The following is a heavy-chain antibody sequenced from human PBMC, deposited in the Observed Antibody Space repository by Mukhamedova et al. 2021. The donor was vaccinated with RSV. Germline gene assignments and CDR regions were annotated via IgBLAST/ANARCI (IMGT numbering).Heavy chain of an antibody. Sequence: PLCGIANYAQKFQGRVTITADKSTSTAYMELSSLRSEDTAVYYCARGGSITGTMDVWGQGTTVTVSS. J-gene: IGHJ6*02. V-gene: IGHV1-69*17. CDR3: ARGGSITGTMDV. D-gene: IGHD1-20*01. CDR2: PLCGIA.